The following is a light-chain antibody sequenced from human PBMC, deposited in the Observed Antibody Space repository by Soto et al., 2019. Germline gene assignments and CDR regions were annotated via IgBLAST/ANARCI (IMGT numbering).Light chain of an antibody. J-gene: IGLJ1*01. CDR3: YSYTSSSTLEV. V-gene: IGLV2-14*03. CDR1: SNDIGAYDY. CDR2: DVT. Sequence: QSVLTQPASVSGSPGQAVTISCTGTSNDIGAYDYVSWYQQHPGKAPKLIIYDVTYRPSGVSHRFSGSKSGSTASLTISGLQAKDEADYYCYSYTSSSTLEVFGTGTKVTVL.